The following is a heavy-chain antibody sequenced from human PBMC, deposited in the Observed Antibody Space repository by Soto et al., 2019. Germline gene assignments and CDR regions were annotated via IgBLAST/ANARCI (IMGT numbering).Heavy chain of an antibody. Sequence: EVQLLESGGDLVQPGGSLRLSCAASGFTFSSIAMTWVRQAPGKGLEWVSAISGSGARTYDVDSVKGRFTISRDNSKNTVHLQMNGLRVDDTVVYDCAKGRSSSWQHYYMDVWGRGTTVTLSS. CDR2: ISGSGART. V-gene: IGHV3-23*01. CDR1: GFTFSSIA. CDR3: AKGRSSSWQHYYMDV. D-gene: IGHD6-13*01. J-gene: IGHJ6*03.